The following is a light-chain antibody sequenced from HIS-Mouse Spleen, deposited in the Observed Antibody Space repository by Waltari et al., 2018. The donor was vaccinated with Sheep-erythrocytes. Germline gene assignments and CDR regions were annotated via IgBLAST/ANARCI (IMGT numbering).Light chain of an antibody. V-gene: IGLV1-47*01. J-gene: IGLJ2*01. CDR1: SPNLGSNY. CDR2: RNN. Sequence: QSVLTQPPSASGTPGQRVTISCSGSSPNLGSNYVYLYQQRPGTAPKLLIYRNNQRPSGVPARFSGSKSGTSASLAISGLRSEDEADYYCAAWDDSLSGPVFGGGTKLTVL. CDR3: AAWDDSLSGPV.